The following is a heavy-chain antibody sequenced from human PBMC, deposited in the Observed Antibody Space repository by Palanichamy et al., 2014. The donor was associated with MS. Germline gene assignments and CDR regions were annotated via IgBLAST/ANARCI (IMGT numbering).Heavy chain of an antibody. CDR1: GFTFSSYA. J-gene: IGHJ4*02. CDR2: ISGSGGST. D-gene: IGHD4-17*01. Sequence: EVQLLESGGGLVQPGGSLRLSCAASGFTFSSYAMSWVRQAPGKGLEWVSAISGSGGSTYYADSVKGRFTISRDNSKNTLYLQMNSLRAEDTAVYYCAKDLFHDYGDFSLGLTFDYWGQGTLVTVSS. CDR3: AKDLFHDYGDFSLGLTFDY. V-gene: IGHV3-23*01.